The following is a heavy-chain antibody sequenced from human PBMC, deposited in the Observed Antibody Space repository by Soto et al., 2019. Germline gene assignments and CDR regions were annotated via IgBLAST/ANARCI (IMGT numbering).Heavy chain of an antibody. CDR1: GFTFRSYA. CDR3: AKAISGYNATIDH. D-gene: IGHD5-12*01. Sequence: PGGSLRLSCAASGFTFRSYAMSWVRQAPGKGLEWVSGISGSGISTHYADSVKGRFTVSRDNSKNTLYVQMNSLRAEDTAVYYCAKAISGYNATIDHWGQGTRVTVSS. J-gene: IGHJ4*02. V-gene: IGHV3-23*01. CDR2: ISGSGIST.